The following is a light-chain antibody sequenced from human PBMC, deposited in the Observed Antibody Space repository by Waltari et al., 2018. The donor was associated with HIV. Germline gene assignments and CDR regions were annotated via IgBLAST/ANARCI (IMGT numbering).Light chain of an antibody. J-gene: IGKJ2*01. CDR1: RFLLYSSNNKSY. CDR3: QQYYRVPYT. Sequence: DVVVIQSPDPLAVSVGERATLDCKSSRFLLYSSNNKSYLAGCQQMAEQRPKLRIYWASARESGVADRFSGSGSGTDFTLTISSLQAEDWAVYYCQQYYRVPYTFGQGTKLEIK. V-gene: IGKV4-1*01. CDR2: WAS.